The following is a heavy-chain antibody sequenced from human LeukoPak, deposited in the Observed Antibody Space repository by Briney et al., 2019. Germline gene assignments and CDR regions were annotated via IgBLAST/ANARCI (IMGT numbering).Heavy chain of an antibody. J-gene: IGHJ4*02. CDR2: ISGSGGST. CDR1: GFTFSSYA. CDR3: AKPATDGSGSYPNFDY. V-gene: IGHV3-23*01. D-gene: IGHD3-10*01. Sequence: GGSLRLSCAASGFTFSSYAMSWVRQAPGKGLEWVSAISGSGGSTYYADSVKGRFTTSRDNSKNTLYLQMNSLRAEDTAVYYCAKPATDGSGSYPNFDYWGQGTLVTVSS.